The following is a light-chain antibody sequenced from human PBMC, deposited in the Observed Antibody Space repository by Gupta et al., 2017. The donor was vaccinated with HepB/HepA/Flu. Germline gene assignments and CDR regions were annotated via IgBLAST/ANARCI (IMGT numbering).Light chain of an antibody. CDR2: KAS. CDR3: QQYNSYSPWT. J-gene: IGKJ1*01. Sequence: DIQMTQSPSTLSASVGDRVTITCRASQSISSWLDWYQQKPGKAPKLLIYKASSLESGVPSRFSGSGSGTEFTLTISSRQHDDFATYYCQQYNSYSPWTFGQGTKVEIK. CDR1: QSISSW. V-gene: IGKV1-5*03.